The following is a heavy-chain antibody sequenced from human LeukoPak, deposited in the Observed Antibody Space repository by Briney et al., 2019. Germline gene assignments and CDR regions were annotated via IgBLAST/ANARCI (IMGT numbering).Heavy chain of an antibody. D-gene: IGHD4-17*01. Sequence: PGGSLRLSCAASGFTFSNYDMHWVRQAPGKGPEWVAVISYDGTNTKYVDSVKGRFTISRDNSKNTLYLQMNSLRAEDTAVYYCQIADYEGLHAFDIWGQGTMVTVSS. CDR3: QIADYEGLHAFDI. V-gene: IGHV3-30*03. J-gene: IGHJ3*02. CDR1: GFTFSNYD. CDR2: ISYDGTNT.